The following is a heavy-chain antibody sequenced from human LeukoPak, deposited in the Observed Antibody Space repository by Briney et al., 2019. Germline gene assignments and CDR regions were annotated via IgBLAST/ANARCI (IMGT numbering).Heavy chain of an antibody. CDR2: ISSSSRHI. CDR1: GFIFSDYY. J-gene: IGHJ4*02. Sequence: GGSLRLSCAASGFIFSDYYMSWIRQAPGKGLEWPSYISSSSRHINYADSVKGRFTTSRDNAKKSLYLQMNSLRAEDTAVYYCAREGSYDSTGYYYGYWGQGTLVTVSS. CDR3: AREGSYDSTGYYYGY. V-gene: IGHV3-11*06. D-gene: IGHD3-22*01.